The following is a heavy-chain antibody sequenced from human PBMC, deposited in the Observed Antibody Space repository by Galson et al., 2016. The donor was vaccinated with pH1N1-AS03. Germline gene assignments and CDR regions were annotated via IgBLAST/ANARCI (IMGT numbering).Heavy chain of an antibody. CDR2: ISITGTYT. CDR3: ARSGDYYDSSGYYWGQQYYFDY. D-gene: IGHD3-22*01. Sequence: SLRLSCAASGFSFSDYYMSWIRQAPGKGLEWISFISITGTYTNYADSVKGRFTISRDNSKNSVFLQMNSLRAEDTAVYYCARSGDYYDSSGYYWGQQYYFDYRGQGTLVTVSS. V-gene: IGHV3-11*06. CDR1: GFSFSDYY. J-gene: IGHJ4*02.